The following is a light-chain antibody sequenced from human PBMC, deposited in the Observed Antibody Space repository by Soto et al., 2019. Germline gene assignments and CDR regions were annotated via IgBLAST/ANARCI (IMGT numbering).Light chain of an antibody. CDR3: SSYTSSSLVV. CDR1: SSDVGGYNY. V-gene: IGLV2-14*01. CDR2: EVS. J-gene: IGLJ2*01. Sequence: HSVLTQPASVSGSPGQSITISCTGTSSDVGGYNYVSWYQQHPGKAPKLMIYEVSNRPSGVSNRFSGSKSGNTASLTISGLQAEDEADYYCSSYTSSSLVVFGGGTKLTVL.